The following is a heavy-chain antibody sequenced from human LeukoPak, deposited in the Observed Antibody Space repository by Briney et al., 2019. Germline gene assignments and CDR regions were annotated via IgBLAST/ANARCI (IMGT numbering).Heavy chain of an antibody. J-gene: IGHJ4*02. CDR3: ARAGKGYSGYDPWYFDY. D-gene: IGHD5-12*01. V-gene: IGHV3-30-3*01. Sequence: GGSLRLSCAASGFTFRSYAIHWVRQAPGKGLEWVAVISYDGSNKYYADSVKGRFTISRDNSKNTLYLQMNSLRAEDTAVYYCARAGKGYSGYDPWYFDYWGQGTLVTVSS. CDR2: ISYDGSNK. CDR1: GFTFRSYA.